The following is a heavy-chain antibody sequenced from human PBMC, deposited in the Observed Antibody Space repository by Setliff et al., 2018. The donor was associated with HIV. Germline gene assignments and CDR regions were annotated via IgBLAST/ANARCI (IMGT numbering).Heavy chain of an antibody. CDR3: ATHPPYRSAWYMRS. D-gene: IGHD6-19*01. CDR2: FDPEAGEI. CDR1: GFTLNELS. J-gene: IGHJ5*02. V-gene: IGHV1-24*01. Sequence: GASVNVSCKISGFTLNELSIQWVRQAPAKGLEWMGGFDPEAGEIIYAQKFQGRVTMTEDTSTDTAYMDLSSLRSEDTAVYYCATHPPYRSAWYMRSWGQGTLVTVSS.